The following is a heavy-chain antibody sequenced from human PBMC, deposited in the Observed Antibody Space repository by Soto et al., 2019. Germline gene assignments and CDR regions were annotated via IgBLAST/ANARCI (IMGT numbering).Heavy chain of an antibody. Sequence: ASVKVSCKTSGYTFTRSGISWVRQAPGQGLEWMGWISPNSGNIKYAQKLQGRVIMTTDTSTSTAYMELRSLRSDDTAVYYCVKDRDSNSWPSRDVWGPGTTVTVSS. CDR2: ISPNSGNI. V-gene: IGHV1-18*01. D-gene: IGHD3-22*01. CDR3: VKDRDSNSWPSRDV. J-gene: IGHJ6*02. CDR1: GYTFTRSG.